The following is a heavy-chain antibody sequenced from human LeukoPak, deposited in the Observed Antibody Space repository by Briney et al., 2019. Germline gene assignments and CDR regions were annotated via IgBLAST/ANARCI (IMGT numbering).Heavy chain of an antibody. J-gene: IGHJ1*01. Sequence: ASVKVSCKASGYTFTSYGISWVRQAPGQGLEWMGWISAYYGNTNYAQKLQGRVTMTTDTSTSTAYMELRSLRSDDTAVYYCARFPKASAHGHFQHWGQGTLVTVSS. CDR2: ISAYYGNT. CDR3: ARFPKASAHGHFQH. V-gene: IGHV1-18*01. D-gene: IGHD5-12*01. CDR1: GYTFTSYG.